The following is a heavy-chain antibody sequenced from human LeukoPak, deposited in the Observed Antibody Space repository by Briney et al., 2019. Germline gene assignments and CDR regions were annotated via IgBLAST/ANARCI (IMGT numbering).Heavy chain of an antibody. CDR1: GFIVSTNY. Sequence: GGSLRLSCAASGFIVSTNYMSWVRQAPGKGLEWVSAIYANGVTYYADSVKGRFTTSRDNSENTVCLQMNSLRADDTAVYYCARQISAITTFVYWGPGTQVTVSS. V-gene: IGHV3-66*04. CDR3: ARQISAITTFVY. J-gene: IGHJ4*02. CDR2: IYANGVT. D-gene: IGHD3-22*01.